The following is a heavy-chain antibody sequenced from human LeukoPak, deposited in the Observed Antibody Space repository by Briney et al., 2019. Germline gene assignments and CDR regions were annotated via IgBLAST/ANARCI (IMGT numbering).Heavy chain of an antibody. Sequence: PGRSLRLSCAVSGLTFDDYGMSWVSQAPGKGLEWVSGINWDGESTGYGDSVQGRFIISRDNAENALYLQMNGLRAEDTAVYYCARDLSASWYSLAYWGRGTPVTVSS. CDR1: GLTFDDYG. CDR3: ARDLSASWYSLAY. D-gene: IGHD6-13*01. CDR2: INWDGEST. J-gene: IGHJ4*02. V-gene: IGHV3-20*04.